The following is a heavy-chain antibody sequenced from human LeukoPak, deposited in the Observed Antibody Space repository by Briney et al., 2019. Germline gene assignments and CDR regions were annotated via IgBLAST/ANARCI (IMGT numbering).Heavy chain of an antibody. CDR3: ARVLWFGESAFDY. CDR1: GFTFSSYG. V-gene: IGHV3-33*01. CDR2: IWYDGSNK. Sequence: GGSLRLSCAASGFTFSSYGMHWVRQAPGKGLEWVAVIWYDGSNKYYADSVKGRFTISRDNSKNTLYLQMNSLRAEDTAVYYCARVLWFGESAFDYWGQGTLVTVSS. J-gene: IGHJ4*02. D-gene: IGHD3-10*01.